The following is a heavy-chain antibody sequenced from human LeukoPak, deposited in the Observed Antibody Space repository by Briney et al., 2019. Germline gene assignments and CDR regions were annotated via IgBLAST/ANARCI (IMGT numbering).Heavy chain of an antibody. CDR1: GFTFSDFY. Sequence: GGSLRLSCAASGFTFSDFYMSWIRQAPGKGLEWVSYISSSGNTKYYADSVKGRFTISRDNSKNTLYLQMNSLRAEDTAVYYCAKRYSYGTLAFDYWGQGTLVTVSS. D-gene: IGHD5-18*01. CDR3: AKRYSYGTLAFDY. CDR2: ISSSGNTK. V-gene: IGHV3-11*01. J-gene: IGHJ4*02.